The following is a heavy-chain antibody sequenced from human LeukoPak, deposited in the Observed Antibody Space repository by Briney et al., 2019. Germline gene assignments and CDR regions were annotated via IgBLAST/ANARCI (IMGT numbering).Heavy chain of an antibody. V-gene: IGHV1-69*05. D-gene: IGHD3-22*01. Sequence: SVKVSRKASGGTFSSYAISWVRQAPGQGLEWMGGIIPIFGTANYAQKFQGRVTITTDESTSTAYMELSSLRSEDTAVYYCARDYYDSSGYYSYNWFDPWGQGTLVTVSS. J-gene: IGHJ5*02. CDR1: GGTFSSYA. CDR3: ARDYYDSSGYYSYNWFDP. CDR2: IIPIFGTA.